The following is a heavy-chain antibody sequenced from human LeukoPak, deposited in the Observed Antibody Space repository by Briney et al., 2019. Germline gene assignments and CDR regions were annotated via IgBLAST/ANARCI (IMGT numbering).Heavy chain of an antibody. D-gene: IGHD3-22*01. CDR3: ARSSITMIVVVSNFDY. J-gene: IGHJ4*02. Sequence: GRSLRLSCAATGLSFTNYGMHWVRQAPGKGLEWVAVISYDGSNEYYADSVKGRFTISRDNSKNTLYLQMDSLRPEDTAVYYCARSSITMIVVVSNFDYWGQGSLVTVSS. V-gene: IGHV3-30*03. CDR2: ISYDGSNE. CDR1: GLSFTNYG.